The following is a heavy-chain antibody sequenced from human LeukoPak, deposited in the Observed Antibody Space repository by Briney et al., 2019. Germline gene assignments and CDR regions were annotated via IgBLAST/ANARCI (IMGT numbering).Heavy chain of an antibody. Sequence: ASVKVSCKASGYTFTGYYMHWVRQAPGQGLEWMGWINPNSGGTNYAQKFQGRVTMTRDTSISTAYMELSRLRSDDTAAYYCARDRRGSFNIAAAGSNWFDPWGQGTLVTVSS. CDR2: INPNSGGT. CDR1: GYTFTGYY. J-gene: IGHJ5*02. V-gene: IGHV1-2*02. D-gene: IGHD6-13*01. CDR3: ARDRRGSFNIAAAGSNWFDP.